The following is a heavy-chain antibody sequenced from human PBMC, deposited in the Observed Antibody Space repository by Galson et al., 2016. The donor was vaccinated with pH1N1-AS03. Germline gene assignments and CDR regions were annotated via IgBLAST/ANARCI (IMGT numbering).Heavy chain of an antibody. CDR1: GGTFNNYA. J-gene: IGHJ3*01. CDR3: ARNSDSLGAFDV. V-gene: IGHV1-69*05. Sequence: SVKVSCKASGGTFNNYAIGWVRQAPGQGLEWMGGVKGVFRTTNYAQKFQGRITITMDQSTGTAYMEVSSLRAEDTAVYYCARNSDSLGAFDVWGQGTLLSVSS. D-gene: IGHD1-7*01. CDR2: VKGVFRTT.